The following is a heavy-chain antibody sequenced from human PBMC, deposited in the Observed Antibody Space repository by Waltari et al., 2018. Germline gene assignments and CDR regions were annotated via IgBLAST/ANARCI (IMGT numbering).Heavy chain of an antibody. CDR3: ATYIGASVGTAAFDV. J-gene: IGHJ3*01. CDR2: MSYSGAT. D-gene: IGHD5-12*01. V-gene: IGHV4-39*01. Sequence: QLQLQESGPGLVKPSETRSLTCSVSGVSITSNRHYWGWIRQPPGQGLEWIGTMSYSGATYSSPSLQSRVTISRDTSKNQLSLKLGSVTAADTAVYYCATYIGASVGTAAFDVWGQGTMVTVSS. CDR1: GVSITSNRHY.